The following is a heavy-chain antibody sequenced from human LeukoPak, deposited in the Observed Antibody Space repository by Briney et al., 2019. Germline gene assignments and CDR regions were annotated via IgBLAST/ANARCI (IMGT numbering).Heavy chain of an antibody. D-gene: IGHD1-26*01. CDR3: ARGSSGSHTFDF. V-gene: IGHV1-69*01. Sequence: SVKVSCKSSGGTFSTYGFTWVRQAPGHGLEWMGWIFPKFGTSNHAQRFQGRVTITANESTNTAYMEMRSLRSDDTAVYYCARGSSGSHTFDFWGQGSLVTVSS. CDR2: IFPKFGTS. J-gene: IGHJ4*02. CDR1: GGTFSTYG.